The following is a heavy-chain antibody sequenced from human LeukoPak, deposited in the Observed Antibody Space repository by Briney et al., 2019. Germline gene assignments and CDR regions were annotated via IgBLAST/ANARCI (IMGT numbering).Heavy chain of an antibody. V-gene: IGHV5-51*01. D-gene: IGHD6-13*01. CDR2: IYFGDSHT. J-gene: IGHJ4*02. CDR1: GYSFTSYW. Sequence: GESLKISCKGSGYSFTSYWIGWVRQMPGKGLEWMGIIYFGDSHTRYSPSFQGQVTISADKSISTAYLQWSSLKASDTAIYYCARSAGSSSSWEFDYWGQGTLVTVSS. CDR3: ARSAGSSSSWEFDY.